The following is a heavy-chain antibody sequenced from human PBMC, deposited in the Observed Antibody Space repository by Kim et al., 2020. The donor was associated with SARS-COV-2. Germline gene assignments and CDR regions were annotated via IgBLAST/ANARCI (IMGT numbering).Heavy chain of an antibody. CDR1: GYTFTGYY. V-gene: IGHV1-2*02. Sequence: ASVKVSCKASGYTFTGYYMHWVRQAPGQGLEWMGWIKGDSGGTKNAQKFQGRVTMARDTSISTAYMELSRLTSDDTAVYFCAREGVADFNDAFDIWGQGTMVTVSS. CDR3: AREGVADFNDAFDI. D-gene: IGHD3-3*01. CDR2: IKGDSGGT. J-gene: IGHJ3*02.